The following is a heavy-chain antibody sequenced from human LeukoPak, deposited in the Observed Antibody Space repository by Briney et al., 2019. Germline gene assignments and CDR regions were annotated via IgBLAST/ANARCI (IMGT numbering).Heavy chain of an antibody. V-gene: IGHV1-18*04. D-gene: IGHD2-2*01. J-gene: IGHJ4*02. Sequence: ASVKVSCKASGYTFTSYGISWVRQAPGQGLEWMGWISAYNGNTNYAQKLQGRVTTTTDTSTSTAYMELRSLRSDDTAVYYCARDPCSSTSCPFDYWGQGTLVTVSS. CDR3: ARDPCSSTSCPFDY. CDR1: GYTFTSYG. CDR2: ISAYNGNT.